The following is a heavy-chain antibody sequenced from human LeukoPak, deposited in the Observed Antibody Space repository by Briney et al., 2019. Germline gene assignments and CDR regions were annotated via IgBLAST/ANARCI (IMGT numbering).Heavy chain of an antibody. V-gene: IGHV1-18*01. CDR3: ARDHDYDSGGYSDY. CDR2: ISAYNGNT. CDR1: GYTFTNYG. D-gene: IGHD3-22*01. J-gene: IGHJ4*02. Sequence: ASVKVSCKASGYTFTNYGINWVRQAPGQGLEWMGWISAYNGNTNYAQNFQGRVTMTTDTSTSTAYMDLRSLRSDDTAVYYCARDHDYDSGGYSDYWGQGTLVTVSS.